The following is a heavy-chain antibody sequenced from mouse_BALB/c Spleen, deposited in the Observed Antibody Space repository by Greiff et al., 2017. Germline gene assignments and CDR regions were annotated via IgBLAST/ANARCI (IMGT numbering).Heavy chain of an antibody. V-gene: IGHV5-6-3*01. J-gene: IGHJ3*01. CDR1: GFTFSSYG. CDR2: INSNGGST. Sequence: EVHLVESGGGLVQPGGSLKLSCAASGFTFSSYGMSWVRQTPDKRLELVATINSNGGSTYYPDSVKGRFTISRDNAKNTLYLQMSSLKSEDTAMYYCARDRGLRFAYWGQGTLVTVSA. CDR3: ARDRGLRFAY. D-gene: IGHD1-1*01.